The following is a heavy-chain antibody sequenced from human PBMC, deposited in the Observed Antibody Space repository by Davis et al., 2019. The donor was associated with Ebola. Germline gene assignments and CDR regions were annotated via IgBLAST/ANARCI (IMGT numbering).Heavy chain of an antibody. CDR2: ISGSGGST. J-gene: IGHJ6*04. D-gene: IGHD3-10*01. Sequence: GESLKISCAASGFTFSSYAMSWVRQAPGKGLEWVSAISGSGGSTYYADSVKGRFTISRDNSKNTLFLQMNSLRPEDTAVYYCAKDQRWDYYGSGHYYYAMNVWGKGTTVTVSS. CDR1: GFTFSSYA. CDR3: AKDQRWDYYGSGHYYYAMNV. V-gene: IGHV3-23*01.